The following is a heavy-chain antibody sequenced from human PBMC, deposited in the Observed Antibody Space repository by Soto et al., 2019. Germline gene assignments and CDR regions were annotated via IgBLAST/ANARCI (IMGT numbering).Heavy chain of an antibody. CDR1: GYSFTNYW. V-gene: IGHV5-10-1*03. J-gene: IGHJ6*02. CDR3: ARDSNYTSRKYFTYYPSAMDV. Sequence: EVQLVQSGAEVKKTGESLRISCKGSGYSFTNYWITWVRQMPGKGLEWLGRVDPTDSDSNYSPSFQGHVTISADKSISTAYLQWSSLKAPETAMYYCARDSNYTSRKYFTYYPSAMDVWGQGNTVTVSS. D-gene: IGHD3-3*01. CDR2: VDPTDSDS.